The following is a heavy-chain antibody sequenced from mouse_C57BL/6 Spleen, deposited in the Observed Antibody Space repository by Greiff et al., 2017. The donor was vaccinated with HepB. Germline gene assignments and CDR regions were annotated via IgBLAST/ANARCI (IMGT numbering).Heavy chain of an antibody. CDR2: IHPNSGST. J-gene: IGHJ4*01. Sequence: VQLQQPGAELVKPGASVKLSCKASGYTFTSYWMHWVKQRPGQGLEWIGMIHPNSGSTNYNEKFKSKATLTVDKSSSTAYMQLSSLTSEDSAVYYCARDGVMTTVVAEAMDYWGQGTSVTVSS. V-gene: IGHV1-64*01. CDR3: ARDGVMTTVVAEAMDY. D-gene: IGHD1-1*01. CDR1: GYTFTSYW.